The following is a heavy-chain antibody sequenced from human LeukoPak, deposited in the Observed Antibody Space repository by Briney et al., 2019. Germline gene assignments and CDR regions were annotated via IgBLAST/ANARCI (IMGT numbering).Heavy chain of an antibody. CDR1: GFTFSSYW. Sequence: PGGSLRLSCAASGFTFSSYWMSWVRQAPGKGLEWVANIKQDGSEKYYVDSVKGRFTISRDNAKNSLYLQMNSLRAEDTAVYYCASTPPGIAAALLIWGQGTLVTVSS. V-gene: IGHV3-7*01. CDR3: ASTPPGIAAALLI. CDR2: IKQDGSEK. D-gene: IGHD6-13*01. J-gene: IGHJ4*02.